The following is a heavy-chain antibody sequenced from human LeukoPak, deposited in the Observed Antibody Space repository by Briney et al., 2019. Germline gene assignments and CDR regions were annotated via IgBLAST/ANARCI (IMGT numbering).Heavy chain of an antibody. D-gene: IGHD5-12*01. CDR1: GFTFSSYS. CDR2: ISSSSSYI. CDR3: ASRMVATTLFDYYGMDV. J-gene: IGHJ6*02. Sequence: GGSLRLSCAASGFTFSSYSMNWVRQAPGKGLEWVSSISSSSSYIYYADSVKGRFTISRDNAKNSLYLQMNSLRAEDTAVYYCASRMVATTLFDYYGMDVWGQGTTVTVSS. V-gene: IGHV3-21*01.